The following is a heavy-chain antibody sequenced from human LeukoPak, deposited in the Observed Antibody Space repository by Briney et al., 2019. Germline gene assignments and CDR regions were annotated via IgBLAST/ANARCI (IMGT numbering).Heavy chain of an antibody. CDR3: ARKGRGYSGSSVFIF. CDR1: GGSFSGYY. V-gene: IGHV4-34*01. D-gene: IGHD1-26*01. Sequence: SQTLSLTCAVYGGSFSGYYWSWIRHPPPKGLEWIGEINHSGSTNYHPSLKSRVTISVDTSKNQFSLKLSSVTAADTAAYYCARKGRGYSGSSVFIFWGQGTLVTVSS. J-gene: IGHJ4*02. CDR2: INHSGST.